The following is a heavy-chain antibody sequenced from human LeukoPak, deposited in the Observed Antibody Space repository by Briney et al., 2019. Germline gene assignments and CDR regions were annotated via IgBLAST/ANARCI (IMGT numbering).Heavy chain of an antibody. J-gene: IGHJ3*02. CDR1: GGTISTYY. CDR3: ARGRYSTATVCGGGDAFDI. CDR2: INSSATT. Sequence: SETLSLTCSVSGGTISTYYWSWLRQPAGKGLEWIARINSSATTNLNPSLKSRVTLSIDASKKQVSLRLSSVTAADTAVYYCARGRYSTATVCGGGDAFDIWGQGTVVIVSS. D-gene: IGHD2-8*02. V-gene: IGHV4-4*07.